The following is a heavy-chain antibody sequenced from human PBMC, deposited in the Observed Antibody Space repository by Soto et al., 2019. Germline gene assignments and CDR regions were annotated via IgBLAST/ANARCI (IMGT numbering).Heavy chain of an antibody. CDR2: ISSNGGST. D-gene: IGHD3-3*01. CDR1: GFTFSSYA. V-gene: IGHV3-64D*06. Sequence: SLRLSCSASGFTFSSYAMHWVRQAPGKGLEYVSAISSNGGSTYYADSVKGRFTISRDNSKNTLYLQMSSLRAEDTAVYYCVKGDYDFWSGYSHTYYYYGMDVWGQGTTVTVSS. J-gene: IGHJ6*02. CDR3: VKGDYDFWSGYSHTYYYYGMDV.